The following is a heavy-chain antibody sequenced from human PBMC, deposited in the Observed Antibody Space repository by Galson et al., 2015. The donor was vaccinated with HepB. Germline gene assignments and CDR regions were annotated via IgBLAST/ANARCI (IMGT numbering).Heavy chain of an antibody. CDR3: ARVKTNWGSGKNYGMDV. J-gene: IGHJ6*02. Sequence: SVKVSCKASGYTFTSYAMHWVRQAPGQRLEWMGWINAGNGNTKYSQKFQGRVTITRDTSASTAYMELSSLRSEDTAVYYCARVKTNWGSGKNYGMDVWGQGTTVTVSS. D-gene: IGHD3-10*01. CDR1: GYTFTSYA. V-gene: IGHV1-3*01. CDR2: INAGNGNT.